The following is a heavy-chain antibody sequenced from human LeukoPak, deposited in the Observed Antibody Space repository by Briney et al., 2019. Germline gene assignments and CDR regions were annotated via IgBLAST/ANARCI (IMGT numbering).Heavy chain of an antibody. V-gene: IGHV4-59*01. CDR1: GGSISSYY. Sequence: PSETLCLTCTVSGGSISSYYWSWIRQPPGKGLEWIGYIYYSGSTNYNPSLKSRVTISVDTSKNQFSLKLSSVTAADTAVYYCASTWLRSPTAYYYGMDVWGQGTTVTVSS. D-gene: IGHD5-12*01. CDR3: ASTWLRSPTAYYYGMDV. CDR2: IYYSGST. J-gene: IGHJ6*02.